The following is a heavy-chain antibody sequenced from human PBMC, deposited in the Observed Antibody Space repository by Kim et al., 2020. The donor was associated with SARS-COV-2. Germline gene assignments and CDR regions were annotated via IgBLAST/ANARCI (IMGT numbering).Heavy chain of an antibody. D-gene: IGHD6-19*01. CDR3: ARRQFTSGWYYFDY. CDR1: GFTFSSHW. V-gene: IGHV3-74*01. Sequence: GGSLRLSCAASGFTFSSHWMHWVRQAPGKGLVWVSRINSDGSTTSYADSVKGRFTISRDNAKNTLFLQMNSLRSEDTAVYYCARRQFTSGWYYFDYWGQG. J-gene: IGHJ4*02. CDR2: INSDGSTT.